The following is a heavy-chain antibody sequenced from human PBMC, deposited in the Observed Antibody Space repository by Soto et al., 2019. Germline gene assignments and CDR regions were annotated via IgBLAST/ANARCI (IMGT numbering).Heavy chain of an antibody. CDR2: IYYSGTT. CDR3: ARSQRGRTAFTFDY. D-gene: IGHD3-16*01. J-gene: IGHJ4*02. Sequence: SETLSLTCAVSGDSVSNDNYYWSWIRQPPGKGLEWIGYIYYSGTTNYNSYLKSRLSLSVDMSKNQFSLRLASVTAADTAVYFCARSQRGRTAFTFDYWGQGALVTVSS. V-gene: IGHV4-61*01. CDR1: GDSVSNDNYY.